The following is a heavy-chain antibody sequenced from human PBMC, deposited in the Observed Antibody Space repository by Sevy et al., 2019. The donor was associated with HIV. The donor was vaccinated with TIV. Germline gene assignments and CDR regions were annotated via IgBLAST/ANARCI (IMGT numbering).Heavy chain of an antibody. CDR2: IYYSGST. J-gene: IGHJ6*02. V-gene: IGHV4-59*02. CDR1: GGSVSSYF. Sequence: SETLSLTCTVSGGSVSSYFWSWIRQPPGKGLEWIGYIYYSGSTDYNPSLKSRVPISLDTSKNQFSLKLSSVTAADTAVYYCARESPYIAAAGKYYYYNGMDVWGQGTTVTVSS. D-gene: IGHD6-13*01. CDR3: ARESPYIAAAGKYYYYNGMDV.